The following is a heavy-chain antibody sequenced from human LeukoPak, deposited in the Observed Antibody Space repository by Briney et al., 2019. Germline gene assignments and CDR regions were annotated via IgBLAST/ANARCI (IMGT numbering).Heavy chain of an antibody. CDR3: ARSSGYYNDVHYFDY. CDR2: IIPIFGTA. CDR1: GGTFSSYA. Sequence: SVKVSCKASGGTFSSYAISWVRQAPGQGLEWMGGIIPIFGTANYAQKFQGRVTITADESTSTAYMELSSQRSEDTAVYYCARSSGYYNDVHYFDYWGQGTLVTVSS. J-gene: IGHJ4*02. V-gene: IGHV1-69*13. D-gene: IGHD3-22*01.